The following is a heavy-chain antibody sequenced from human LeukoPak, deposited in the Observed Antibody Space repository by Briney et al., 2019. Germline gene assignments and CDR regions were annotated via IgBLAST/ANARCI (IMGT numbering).Heavy chain of an antibody. CDR2: INWNSDSI. J-gene: IGHJ4*02. V-gene: IGHV3-9*01. CDR3: AKGYSSGWSYLGY. D-gene: IGHD6-19*01. Sequence: GGSLRLSCAVSGFTFDDYAMHWVRQVPGKGLEWVSGINWNSDSIGYADSVKGRFTISRDNSKNTLYLQMNSLRAEDTAVYYCAKGYSSGWSYLGYWGQGTLVTVSS. CDR1: GFTFDDYA.